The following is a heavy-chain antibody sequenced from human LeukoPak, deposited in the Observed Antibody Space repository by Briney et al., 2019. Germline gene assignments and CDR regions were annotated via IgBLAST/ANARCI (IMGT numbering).Heavy chain of an antibody. D-gene: IGHD2-2*01. Sequence: ASVKVSCKASRYTFTAYYMHWVRQAPGQGLEWMGWIDPNSGGTNFAQKFQGGVTMTRDTSIITAYMELTSPTSDDTAVYYCARGAGTSWFDYWGQRTLVIVSS. J-gene: IGHJ4*02. CDR2: IDPNSGGT. CDR1: RYTFTAYY. V-gene: IGHV1-2*02. CDR3: ARGAGTSWFDY.